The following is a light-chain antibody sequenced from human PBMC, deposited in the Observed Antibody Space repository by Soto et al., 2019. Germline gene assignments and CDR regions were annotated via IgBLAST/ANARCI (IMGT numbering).Light chain of an antibody. CDR3: ATWDDSLNAVV. Sequence: QLVLTQPPSVSEPPGQRVTISCSGRTSNIGTNAVNWYQQLPGKAPKLLIYYDDLLPSRVSDRFSASKSGTSASLAISGLQSEDEADYYCATWDDSLNAVVFGGGTKLTVL. J-gene: IGLJ2*01. V-gene: IGLV1-36*01. CDR1: TSNIGTNA. CDR2: YDD.